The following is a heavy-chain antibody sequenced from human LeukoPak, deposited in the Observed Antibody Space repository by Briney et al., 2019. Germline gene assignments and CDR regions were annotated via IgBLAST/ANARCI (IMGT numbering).Heavy chain of an antibody. CDR2: IYSGGST. CDR3: ARGYGSSWPFDY. CDR1: GFTVSSNY. D-gene: IGHD6-13*01. V-gene: IGHV3-53*01. Sequence: GGSVRLSCAASGFTVSSNYMSWVRQAPGKGLEWVSVIYSGGSTYYADSVKGRFTISRDNSKNTLYLQMNSLRAEDTAVYYCARGYGSSWPFDYWGQGTLVTVSS. J-gene: IGHJ4*02.